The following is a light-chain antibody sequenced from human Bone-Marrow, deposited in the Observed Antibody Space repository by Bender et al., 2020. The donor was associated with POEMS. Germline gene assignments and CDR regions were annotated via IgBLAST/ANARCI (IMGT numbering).Light chain of an antibody. Sequence: QSVLTQPPSASGTPGQRVTISCSGSSSNIGSKTVNWFQQLPGTAPKLLIYNNNRRPSGVPDRFSGSKSGTSASLVISGLQSEDEADYYCSSYAGSNNVVFGGGTKLTVL. CDR2: NNN. V-gene: IGLV1-44*01. J-gene: IGLJ2*01. CDR1: SSNIGSKT. CDR3: SSYAGSNNVV.